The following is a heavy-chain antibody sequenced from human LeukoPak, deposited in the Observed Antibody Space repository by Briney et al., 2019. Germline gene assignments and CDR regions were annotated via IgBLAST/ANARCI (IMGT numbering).Heavy chain of an antibody. CDR1: GFTFGHYA. D-gene: IGHD2-2*01. Sequence: GGSLRLSCTASGFTFGHYALTWVRQAPGKGLVWVSRINSDGSSTSYADSVKGRFTISRDNAKNTLYLQMNSLRAEDTAVYYCVVPAAQFNPYYYYGMDVWGQGTTVTVSS. V-gene: IGHV3-74*01. CDR2: INSDGSST. CDR3: VVPAAQFNPYYYYGMDV. J-gene: IGHJ6*02.